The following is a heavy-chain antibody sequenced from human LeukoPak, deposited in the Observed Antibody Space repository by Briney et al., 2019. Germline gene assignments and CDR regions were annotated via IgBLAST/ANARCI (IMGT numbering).Heavy chain of an antibody. CDR2: ISYDGSNK. Sequence: GGSLRLSCAASGFTFSSYAMHWVRQAPGRGLEWVAVISYDGSNKYYADSVKGRFTISRDNSKNTLYLQMNSLRAEDTAVYYCARVGSYYWGFDYWGQGTLVTVSS. V-gene: IGHV3-30-3*01. CDR1: GFTFSSYA. D-gene: IGHD1-26*01. J-gene: IGHJ4*02. CDR3: ARVGSYYWGFDY.